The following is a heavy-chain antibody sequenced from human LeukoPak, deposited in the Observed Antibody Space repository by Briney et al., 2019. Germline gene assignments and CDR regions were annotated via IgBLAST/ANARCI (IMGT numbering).Heavy chain of an antibody. Sequence: SETLSLTCTVSGGSISSGSYYWGWIRQPPGKGLEWIGSIYYSGSTYYNPSLKSRVTISVDTSKNQFSLKLSSVTAADTAVYYCAKAFEDIVVVPALFDYWGQGTLVTVSS. D-gene: IGHD2-2*01. V-gene: IGHV4-39*01. CDR3: AKAFEDIVVVPALFDY. CDR2: IYYSGST. J-gene: IGHJ4*02. CDR1: GGSISSGSYY.